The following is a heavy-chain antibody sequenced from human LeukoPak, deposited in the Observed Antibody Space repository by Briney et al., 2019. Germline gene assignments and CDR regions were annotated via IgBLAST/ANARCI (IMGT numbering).Heavy chain of an antibody. V-gene: IGHV1-8*01. CDR1: GYTFTSYD. CDR3: ARGKSRIAAAILGY. CDR2: MNPNSGNT. D-gene: IGHD6-13*01. Sequence: ASVKVSCKASGYTFTSYDINWVRQATGQGLEWMGWMNPNSGNTGYAQKFQGRVTMTRNTSISTAYMELSSLRSEDTAVYYCARGKSRIAAAILGYWGQGTLVTVSS. J-gene: IGHJ4*02.